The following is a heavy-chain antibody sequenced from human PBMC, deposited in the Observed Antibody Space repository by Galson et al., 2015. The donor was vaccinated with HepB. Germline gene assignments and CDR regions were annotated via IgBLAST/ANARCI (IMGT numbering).Heavy chain of an antibody. CDR3: ARVYFGSGSSSAYWYFDL. Sequence: SSYYWGWLRQPPGKGLESVSYISSTGTTMYYADPAKGRFTISRDNAQNSLYLQMNSLRDEDTAVYYCARVYFGSGSSSAYWYFDLWGRGALVTVSS. J-gene: IGHJ2*01. CDR1: SSYY. V-gene: IGHV3-48*02. D-gene: IGHD3-10*01. CDR2: ISSTGTTM.